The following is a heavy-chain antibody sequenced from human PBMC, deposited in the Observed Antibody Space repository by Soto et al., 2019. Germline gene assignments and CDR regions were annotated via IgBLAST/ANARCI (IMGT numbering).Heavy chain of an antibody. CDR3: ARGNIGYSYGDGPYGMDV. Sequence: SVKVSCKASAGTFSSYAISWVRQAPGQGLEWRGGIIPIFGTANYAQKFQGRVTMTTDACTSTAYMEVRSLRSDDTAVYYCARGNIGYSYGDGPYGMDVWGQGTTVTVSS. CDR2: IIPIFGTA. D-gene: IGHD5-18*01. V-gene: IGHV1-69*05. CDR1: AGTFSSYA. J-gene: IGHJ6*02.